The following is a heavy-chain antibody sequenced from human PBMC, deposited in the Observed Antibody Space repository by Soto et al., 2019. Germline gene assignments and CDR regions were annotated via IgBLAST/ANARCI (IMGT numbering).Heavy chain of an antibody. V-gene: IGHV3-21*01. CDR3: ARDRGDQRGMDV. Sequence: WGSLRLSCAASGFTFSSYSMNWVRQAPGKGLEWVSSISSSSSYIYYADSVKGRFTISRDNARNSLYLQMNSLRAEDTAVYYCARDRGDQRGMDVWGQGTTVTVSS. CDR1: GFTFSSYS. J-gene: IGHJ6*02. D-gene: IGHD3-10*01. CDR2: ISSSSSYI.